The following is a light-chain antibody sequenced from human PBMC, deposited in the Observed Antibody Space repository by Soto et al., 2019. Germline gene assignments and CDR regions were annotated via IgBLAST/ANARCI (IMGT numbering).Light chain of an antibody. V-gene: IGKV3-20*01. J-gene: IGKJ1*01. CDR1: QSVAINY. CDR2: GAS. CDR3: QQYGGPCT. Sequence: ENVLTQSPVTLSLSPGARATLSRRDSQSVAINYLAWHQQKPGPAPMLLIFGASSRASGIPDRFSGSGSGTDFTLTISRLEPEYSAVYYCQQYGGPCTFGQGTKVEIK.